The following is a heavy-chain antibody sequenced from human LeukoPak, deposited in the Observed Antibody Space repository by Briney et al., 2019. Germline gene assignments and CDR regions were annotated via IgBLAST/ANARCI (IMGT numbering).Heavy chain of an antibody. CDR1: GDSVSSNGAS. D-gene: IGHD5-18*01. J-gene: IGHJ4*02. CDR2: TYYRSKWYN. Sequence: SQTLSLTCAISGDSVSSNGASWHWIRQSPSRGLEWLERTYYRSKWYNDYAVSVKSRITINPDTSKNQFSLQLNSVTPEDTAVYYCARAGYSYGYGTFDYWGQGTLVTVSS. V-gene: IGHV6-1*01. CDR3: ARAGYSYGYGTFDY.